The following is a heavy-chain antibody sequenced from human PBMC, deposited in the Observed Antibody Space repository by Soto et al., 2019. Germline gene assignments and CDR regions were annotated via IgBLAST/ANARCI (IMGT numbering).Heavy chain of an antibody. J-gene: IGHJ4*02. CDR3: ARAGGGYDFWSVSVFDY. V-gene: IGHV4-59*01. CDR2: IYYSGST. D-gene: IGHD3-3*01. Sequence: PSETLSLTCTVSGGSISSYYWSWIRQPPWKGLEWIGYIYYSGSTNYNPSLKSRVTISVDTSKNQFSLKLSSVTAADTAVYYCARAGGGYDFWSVSVFDYWGQGTLVTASS. CDR1: GGSISSYY.